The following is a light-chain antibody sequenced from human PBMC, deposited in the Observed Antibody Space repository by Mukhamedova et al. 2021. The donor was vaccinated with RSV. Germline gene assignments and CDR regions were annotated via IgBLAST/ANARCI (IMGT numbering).Light chain of an antibody. CDR2: RNN. V-gene: IGLV1-47*01. CDR3: SSWDNSLVMV. J-gene: IGLJ2*01. Sequence: LLISRNNQRSSGVPDRFSGSKAGTSASLAISGLRSDDEGDYYCSSWDNSLVMVFGVGTSVTV.